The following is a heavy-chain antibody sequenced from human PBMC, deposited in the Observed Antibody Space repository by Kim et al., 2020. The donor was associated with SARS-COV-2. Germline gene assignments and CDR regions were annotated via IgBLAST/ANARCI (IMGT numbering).Heavy chain of an antibody. J-gene: IGHJ4*02. V-gene: IGHV1-3*01. Sequence: ASVKVSCKASGYNFITYGIHWVRQAPGQRLEWMGWISVGNGNTKYSERFQGRVTITRDTSASMAYMDLSSLTSEDTAVYYCARDRKVDYYFDNWGQGTLVTVSP. CDR2: ISVGNGNT. CDR3: ARDRKVDYYFDN. CDR1: GYNFITYG.